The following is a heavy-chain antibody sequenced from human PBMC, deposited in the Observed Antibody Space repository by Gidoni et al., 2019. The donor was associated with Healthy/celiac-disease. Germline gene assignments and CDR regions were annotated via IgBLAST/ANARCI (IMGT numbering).Heavy chain of an antibody. V-gene: IGHV5-51*01. J-gene: IGHJ3*02. CDR3: ARLFEGVVAFDI. CDR2: IYPGDSDT. CDR1: GYSFTSYW. Sequence: EVQLVQSGAEVKKPGEYLKISCKGSGYSFTSYWIGWVRQMPGNGLEWMGIIYPGDSDTRYSPSFQVQVTISPDKSISTAYLKLSSLKASDTAMYYCARLFEGVVAFDIWGQVTMVTVSS. D-gene: IGHD2-15*01.